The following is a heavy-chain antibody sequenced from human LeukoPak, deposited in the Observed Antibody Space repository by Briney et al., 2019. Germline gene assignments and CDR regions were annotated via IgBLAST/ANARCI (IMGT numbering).Heavy chain of an antibody. J-gene: IGHJ5*02. CDR3: ARKGYSYGNRYNWFDP. V-gene: IGHV4-34*01. CDR2: VNHSGST. CDR1: GGSFSGYY. D-gene: IGHD5-18*01. Sequence: PSETLSLTCAVYGGSFSGYYWSWIRQPPGKGLEWIGEVNHSGSTNYNPSLKSRVTISVDTSKNQFSLKLSSVTAADTAVYYCARKGYSYGNRYNWFDPWGQGTLVTVSS.